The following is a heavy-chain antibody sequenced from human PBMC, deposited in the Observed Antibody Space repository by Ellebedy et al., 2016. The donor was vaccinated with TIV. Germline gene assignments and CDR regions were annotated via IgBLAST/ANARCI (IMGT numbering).Heavy chain of an antibody. Sequence: GESLKISCQGSGYSFASQWISWVRQVPGKGLEWMGRIDPGDSYINYSPPFQGHVTFSTDKSISTAYLQWGSLKASDTAMYYCARLVLRTTSTRGDVLDIWGQGTMVTVSS. CDR2: IDPGDSYI. J-gene: IGHJ3*02. CDR3: ARLVLRTTSTRGDVLDI. D-gene: IGHD2/OR15-2a*01. CDR1: GYSFASQW. V-gene: IGHV5-10-1*01.